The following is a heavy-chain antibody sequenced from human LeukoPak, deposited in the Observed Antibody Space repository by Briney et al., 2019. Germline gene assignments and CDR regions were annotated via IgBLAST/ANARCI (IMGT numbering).Heavy chain of an antibody. Sequence: GGSLRLSCAASGLTFSSYSMNWVRQAPGKGLEWVSYISSSSSYTYYADSVKGRFTISRDNAKNSLYLQMSSLRAEDTAVYYCARGGKIALAGTRSPQYFQHWGQGTLVTVSS. CDR2: ISSSSSYT. D-gene: IGHD6-19*01. CDR1: GLTFSSYS. V-gene: IGHV3-21*01. J-gene: IGHJ1*01. CDR3: ARGGKIALAGTRSPQYFQH.